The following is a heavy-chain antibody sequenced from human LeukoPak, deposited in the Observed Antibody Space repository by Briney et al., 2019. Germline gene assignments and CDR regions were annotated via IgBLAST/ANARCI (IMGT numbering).Heavy chain of an antibody. J-gene: IGHJ4*02. CDR1: GGSISSGGYS. CDR2: IYHSGST. D-gene: IGHD2/OR15-2a*01. Sequence: SETLSLTCAVSGGSISSGGYSWSWIRQPPGKGLEWIGYIYHSGSTYYNPSLKSRVTISVDTSKNQFSLKLSSVTAADTAVYYCARGPNIDYWGQGTLVTVSS. CDR3: ARGPNIDY. V-gene: IGHV4-30-2*01.